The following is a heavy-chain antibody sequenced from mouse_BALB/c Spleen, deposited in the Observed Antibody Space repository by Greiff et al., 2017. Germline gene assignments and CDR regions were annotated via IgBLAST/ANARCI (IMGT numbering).Heavy chain of an antibody. CDR2: INPSNGGT. CDR3: TRAGPSLYGNYPYYAMDY. CDR1: GYTFTSYY. J-gene: IGHJ4*01. Sequence: QVQLQQSGAELVKPGASVKLSCKASGYTFTSYYMYWVKQRPGQGLEWIGEINPSNGGTNFNEKFKSKATLTVDKSSSTAYMQLSSLTSEDSAVYYCTRAGPSLYGNYPYYAMDYWGQGTSVTVSS. D-gene: IGHD2-1*01. V-gene: IGHV1S81*02.